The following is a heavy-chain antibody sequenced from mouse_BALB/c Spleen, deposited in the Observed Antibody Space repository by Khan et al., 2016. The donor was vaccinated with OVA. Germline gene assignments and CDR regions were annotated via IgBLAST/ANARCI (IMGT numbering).Heavy chain of an antibody. Sequence: VQLQESGPGLVKPSQSLSLTCTVTGYSFTSGYVWYWIRQFPGNKLEWMGYISYSGVTSYTPSLKSRITITPDTSKNKFFLQLNSVTTEDTATYYCARGHYYGYYFDYWGQGTTLTVSS. CDR3: ARGHYYGYYFDY. CDR2: ISYSGVT. V-gene: IGHV3-2*02. D-gene: IGHD1-2*01. CDR1: GYSFTSGYV. J-gene: IGHJ2*01.